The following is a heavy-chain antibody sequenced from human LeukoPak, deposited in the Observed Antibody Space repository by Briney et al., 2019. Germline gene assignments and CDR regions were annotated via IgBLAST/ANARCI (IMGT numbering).Heavy chain of an antibody. D-gene: IGHD3-22*01. Sequence: TSETLSLTCTVSGGSISSYYWSWIRQPPGKGLEWIGYIYHSGSTYYNPSLKSRVTISVDRSKNQFSLKLSSVTAADTAVYYCARANYYDSSGYSLHFDYWGQGTLVTVSS. CDR3: ARANYYDSSGYSLHFDY. V-gene: IGHV4-59*12. J-gene: IGHJ4*02. CDR1: GGSISSYY. CDR2: IYHSGST.